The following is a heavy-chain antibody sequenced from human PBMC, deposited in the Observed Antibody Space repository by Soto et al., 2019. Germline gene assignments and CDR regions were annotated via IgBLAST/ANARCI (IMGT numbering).Heavy chain of an antibody. Sequence: SETLSLTCAVYGGSFSGYYWSWIRQPPGKGLEWIGEINHSGSTNYNPSLKSRVTISVDTSKNQFSLKLSSVTAADTAVYYCAREAVGYCISTSCRDAFDIWGQGTMVTVSS. CDR3: AREAVGYCISTSCRDAFDI. CDR2: INHSGST. J-gene: IGHJ3*02. CDR1: GGSFSGYY. D-gene: IGHD2-2*01. V-gene: IGHV4-34*01.